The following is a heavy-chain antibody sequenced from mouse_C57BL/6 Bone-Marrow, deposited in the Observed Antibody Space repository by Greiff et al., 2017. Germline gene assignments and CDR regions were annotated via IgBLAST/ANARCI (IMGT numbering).Heavy chain of an antibody. CDR2: IDPENGDT. V-gene: IGHV14-4*01. Sequence: VQLQQPGAELVRPGASVKLSCTASGFNIKDDYMHWVKQRPEQGLEWIGWIDPENGDTEYASKFQGKATITADTSSNTAYLQLSSLTSEDTAVYYCTTWDYFLFDYWGQGTTLTVSS. J-gene: IGHJ2*01. CDR3: TTWDYFLFDY. CDR1: GFNIKDDY. D-gene: IGHD1-1*01.